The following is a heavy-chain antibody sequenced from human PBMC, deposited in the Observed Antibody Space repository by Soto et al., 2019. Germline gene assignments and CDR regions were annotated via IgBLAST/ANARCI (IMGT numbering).Heavy chain of an antibody. Sequence: QVQLVESGGGVVQPGRSLRLSCAASGFIFSSYAMHWVRQAAGKGLEWVAVISYDGSNKYYADTVKGRFTISRDKSKNTLYLQMNSLRAEDKAVYYCARDWAGDYHWFDPWGQGTLVTVSS. J-gene: IGHJ5*02. D-gene: IGHD2-21*01. CDR2: ISYDGSNK. CDR1: GFIFSSYA. V-gene: IGHV3-30-3*01. CDR3: ARDWAGDYHWFDP.